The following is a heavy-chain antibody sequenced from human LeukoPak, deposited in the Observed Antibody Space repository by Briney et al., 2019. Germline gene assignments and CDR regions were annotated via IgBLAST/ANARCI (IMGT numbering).Heavy chain of an antibody. Sequence: PSQTLSLTCTVSGGSISSGDYYWSWIRQPSGKGLEWIGYIYYSGSTYYNPSLKSRVTISVDTSKNQFSLKLSSVTAADTAVYYCAREMLLWFGESNWGQGTLVTVSS. J-gene: IGHJ4*02. CDR3: AREMLLWFGESN. CDR1: GGSISSGDYY. CDR2: IYYSGST. V-gene: IGHV4-30-4*01. D-gene: IGHD3-10*01.